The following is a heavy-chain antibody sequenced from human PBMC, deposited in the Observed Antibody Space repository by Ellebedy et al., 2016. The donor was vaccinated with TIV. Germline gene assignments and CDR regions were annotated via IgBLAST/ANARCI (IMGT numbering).Heavy chain of an antibody. V-gene: IGHV3-53*01. Sequence: GESLKISXAASGFIVSATYMSWVRQAPGKGLEWVSIIYPDDRTFYAGFARGRFSISRDKSKNTLYLQMNRLRADDTAVYYCARDSGFGVDTPYWGQGTPVTVSS. J-gene: IGHJ4*02. D-gene: IGHD3-3*01. CDR1: GFIVSATY. CDR2: IYPDDRT. CDR3: ARDSGFGVDTPY.